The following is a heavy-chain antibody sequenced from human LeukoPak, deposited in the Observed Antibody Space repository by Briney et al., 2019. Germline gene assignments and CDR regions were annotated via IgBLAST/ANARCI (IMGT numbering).Heavy chain of an antibody. CDR2: ISSSSSHM. CDR1: GFTLNSYS. V-gene: IGHV3-21*01. Sequence: GGSLRLSCAASGFTLNSYSMYWVRQAPGKGLEWVSSISSSSSHMFYADSVKGRFSISRDNANNSLYLQMNSLRAEDTAVYYCVRDSGSSYGYYFLHWGQGTLVTVSS. CDR3: VRDSGSSYGYYFLH. J-gene: IGHJ1*01. D-gene: IGHD1-26*01.